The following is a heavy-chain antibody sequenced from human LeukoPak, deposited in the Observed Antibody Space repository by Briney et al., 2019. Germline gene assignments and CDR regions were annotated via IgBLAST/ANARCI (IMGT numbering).Heavy chain of an antibody. CDR1: GFTISSNY. CDR3: ARLPSDHWGSTGWFDY. D-gene: IGHD7-27*01. V-gene: IGHV3-53*01. CDR2: IYSGGST. Sequence: QSGGSLRLSCAASGFTISSNYMSWVRQAPGKGLEWVSIIYSGGSTYYADSVKGRFTISRDNSKNTLYLQMNSLRAEDTAVYYCARLPSDHWGSTGWFDYWGQGTLVTVSS. J-gene: IGHJ4*02.